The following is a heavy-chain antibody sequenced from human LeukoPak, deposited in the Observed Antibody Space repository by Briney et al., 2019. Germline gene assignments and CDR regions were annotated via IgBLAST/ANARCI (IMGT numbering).Heavy chain of an antibody. D-gene: IGHD3-10*01. CDR3: ARTALLYGIDY. V-gene: IGHV1-18*01. CDR1: GYTFTSYG. CDR2: ISAYNGNT. J-gene: IGHJ4*02. Sequence: ASVKVSCKASGYTFTSYGIRWVRQAPGQGLEWTGWISAYNGNTNYAQKLQGRVTMTTDTSTSTAYMELRSLRSDDTAVYYCARTALLYGIDYWGQGTLVTVSS.